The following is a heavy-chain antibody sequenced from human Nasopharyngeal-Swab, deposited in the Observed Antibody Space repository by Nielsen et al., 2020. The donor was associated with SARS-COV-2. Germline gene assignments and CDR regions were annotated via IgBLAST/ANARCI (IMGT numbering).Heavy chain of an antibody. CDR2: INPNSGGT. Sequence: WVRQAPGQGLEWMGWINPNSGGTNYAQKFQGWVTMTRDTSISTAYMALSRLRSDDTAVYYCARAAKGYRSSTSCYSIPEYYYYYMDVWGKGTTVTVSS. V-gene: IGHV1-2*04. J-gene: IGHJ6*03. CDR3: ARAAKGYRSSTSCYSIPEYYYYYMDV. D-gene: IGHD2-2*01.